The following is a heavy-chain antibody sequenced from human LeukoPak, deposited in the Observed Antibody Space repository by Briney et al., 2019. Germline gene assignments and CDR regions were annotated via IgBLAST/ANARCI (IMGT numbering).Heavy chain of an antibody. CDR2: IYYSGST. CDR1: GGSINSSTYY. Sequence: SETLSLTCIVSGGSINSSTYYWGWIRQPPGKGLEWIGSIYYSGSTYYNPSLKSRVTISVDTSKKQFSLKLSSVTAADTAVYFCVRQKFSGSYSYYYYYMDVCGKGTTVTAS. V-gene: IGHV4-39*01. CDR3: VRQKFSGSYSYYYYYMDV. J-gene: IGHJ6*03. D-gene: IGHD1-26*01.